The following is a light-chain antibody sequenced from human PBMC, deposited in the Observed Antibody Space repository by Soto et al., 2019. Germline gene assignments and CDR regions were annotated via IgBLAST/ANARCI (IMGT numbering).Light chain of an antibody. Sequence: AIPMTQSPSSLSAFVGDSVTITCRASQGIRNDLGWYQQKPGKAPRLLIYIASSLHSGVPSRFGGSGSGTDFTLTISSLQPEDSATYYCLQDYDYPRTFGQGTKVEIK. CDR2: IAS. CDR3: LQDYDYPRT. CDR1: QGIRND. J-gene: IGKJ1*01. V-gene: IGKV1-6*01.